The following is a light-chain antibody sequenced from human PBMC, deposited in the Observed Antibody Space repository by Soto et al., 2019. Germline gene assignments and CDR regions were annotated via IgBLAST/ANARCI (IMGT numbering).Light chain of an antibody. CDR3: QQTYITPLT. V-gene: IGKV1-39*01. Sequence: DIQMTQYPPSLSASVGDRVTITCRASQSINSHLNWYQQKPGKAPNLLIYAASNLQSGVPARFSGSGSGTDFTLTISTLQPEDFATYYCQQTYITPLTFGGGTKVDIK. CDR2: AAS. J-gene: IGKJ4*01. CDR1: QSINSH.